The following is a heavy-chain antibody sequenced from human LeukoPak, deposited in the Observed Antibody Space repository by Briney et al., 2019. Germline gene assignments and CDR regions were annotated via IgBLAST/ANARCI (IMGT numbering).Heavy chain of an antibody. CDR2: IYYSGST. CDR3: ARVGPGYGFDY. CDR1: GGSISSYY. Sequence: PSETLSLTCTVSGGSISSYYWSWIRQPPGKGLEWIGYIYYSGSTNYNPSLKSRVTISVDTSKNQFSLKLSSVTAADTAVYYCARVGPGYGFDYWGQGTLVTVSS. D-gene: IGHD5-12*01. V-gene: IGHV4-59*01. J-gene: IGHJ4*02.